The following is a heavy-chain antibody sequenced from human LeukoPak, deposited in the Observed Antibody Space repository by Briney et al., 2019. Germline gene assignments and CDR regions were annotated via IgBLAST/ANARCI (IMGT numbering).Heavy chain of an antibody. Sequence: ASVKVSCKASGYTFTSYDINWVRQATGQGLEWMGWMNPNSGNAGYAQKFQGRVTMTRNTSISTAYMELSSLRSEDTAVYYCARRYYYDSSHFDYWGQGTLVTVSS. J-gene: IGHJ4*02. V-gene: IGHV1-8*01. CDR2: MNPNSGNA. CDR1: GYTFTSYD. CDR3: ARRYYYDSSHFDY. D-gene: IGHD3-22*01.